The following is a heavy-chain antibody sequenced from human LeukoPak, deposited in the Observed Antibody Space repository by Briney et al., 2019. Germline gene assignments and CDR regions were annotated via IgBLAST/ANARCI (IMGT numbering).Heavy chain of an antibody. Sequence: QSGGSLRLSCTASGFSFTNYNMNWVRQAPGQGLEWISYISSSSSVKQYADYVKGRFTVSRDNAKNSLYLQINSLRAEDTAIYYCARDHVDGGGGSSRRGDYWGQGTLVTVSS. CDR3: ARDHVDGGGGSSRRGDY. V-gene: IGHV3-48*01. CDR2: ISSSSSVK. D-gene: IGHD2-21*01. CDR1: GFSFTNYN. J-gene: IGHJ4*02.